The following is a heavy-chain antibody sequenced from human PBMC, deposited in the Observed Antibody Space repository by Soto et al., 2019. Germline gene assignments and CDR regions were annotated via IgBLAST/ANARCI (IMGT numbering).Heavy chain of an antibody. CDR2: INHSGST. CDR3: ATYYDILTGQPYFDY. Sequence: SETLSLTCAVYGGSFSGYYWSWIRQPPGKGLEWIGEINHSGSTNYNPSLKSRVTISVDTSKNQFSLKLSSVTAADTAVYYCATYYDILTGQPYFDYWGQGTLVTVSS. V-gene: IGHV4-34*01. D-gene: IGHD3-9*01. J-gene: IGHJ4*02. CDR1: GGSFSGYY.